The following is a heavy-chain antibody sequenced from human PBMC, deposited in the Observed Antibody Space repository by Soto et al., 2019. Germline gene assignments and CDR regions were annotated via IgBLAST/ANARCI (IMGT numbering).Heavy chain of an antibody. D-gene: IGHD2-2*02. CDR2: FDPEDAET. Sequence: ASVKVSCKVSGYTLTELSMHWARQAPGQGFEWMGGFDPEDAETIYAQKFKGRVTMTEDTSTDTAYMELSSLRSEYTAVYYCATDRVCSSTSCYNYFDYWGQGSLAAVSS. V-gene: IGHV1-24*01. CDR1: GYTLTELS. CDR3: ATDRVCSSTSCYNYFDY. J-gene: IGHJ4*02.